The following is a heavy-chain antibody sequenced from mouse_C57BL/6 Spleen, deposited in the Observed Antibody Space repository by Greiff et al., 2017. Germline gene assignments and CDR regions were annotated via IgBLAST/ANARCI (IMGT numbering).Heavy chain of an antibody. Sequence: QVQLQQSGPGLVQPSQSLSITCTVSGFSLTSYGVHWVRQSPGRGLEWLGVIGSGGSTDYNAAFISRLSISKDNSKSQVFFKMNSLQADDTAIYYCARTFAGYYDYDGTGAWFAYWGQGTLVTVAA. D-gene: IGHD2-4*01. CDR3: ARTFAGYYDYDGTGAWFAY. V-gene: IGHV2-2*01. CDR2: IGSGGST. J-gene: IGHJ3*01. CDR1: GFSLTSYG.